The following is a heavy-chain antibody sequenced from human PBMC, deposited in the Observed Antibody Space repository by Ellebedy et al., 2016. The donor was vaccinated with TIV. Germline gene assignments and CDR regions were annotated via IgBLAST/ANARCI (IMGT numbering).Heavy chain of an antibody. Sequence: GESLKISCAASGFTFYNAWMNWVRQAPGKGLEWVGFIKSKAYGGTTEYAASVKGRFTISRDDSKSIAYLQMNSLKTEDTAVYYCTRWRAFNFNAFDIWGQGTMVTVSS. J-gene: IGHJ3*02. D-gene: IGHD3-3*01. CDR1: GFTFYNAW. V-gene: IGHV3-49*04. CDR2: IKSKAYGGTT. CDR3: TRWRAFNFNAFDI.